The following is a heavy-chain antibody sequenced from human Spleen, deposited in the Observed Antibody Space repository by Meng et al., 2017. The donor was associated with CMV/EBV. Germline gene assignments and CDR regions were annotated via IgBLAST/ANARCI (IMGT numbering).Heavy chain of an antibody. D-gene: IGHD1-14*01. J-gene: IGHJ6*02. CDR3: TRLRISFLGGYYAMDV. CDR1: GHSFTSHW. V-gene: IGHV5-51*01. CDR2: IYPGDSHT. Sequence: GESLKISCKGSGHSFTSHWIACIRQMPGKGLEWMGTIYPGDSHTIYSPSFQGQYTISADKPIITAYLQCRNLQASDTTIYYCTRLRISFLGGYYAMDVWGQGTTVTVSS.